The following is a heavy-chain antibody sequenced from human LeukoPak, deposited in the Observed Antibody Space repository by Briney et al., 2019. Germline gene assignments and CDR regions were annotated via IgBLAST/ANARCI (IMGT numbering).Heavy chain of an antibody. D-gene: IGHD2-15*01. CDR2: INHSGGT. CDR1: GGSFSGYY. CDR3: ARGPWPYCSGGSCYLVRYFQH. V-gene: IGHV4-34*01. J-gene: IGHJ1*01. Sequence: ETLSLTCAVYGGSFSGYYWSWIRQPPGKGLEWIGEINHSGGTNYNPSLKSRVTISVDTSKNQFSLKLSSVTAADTAVYYCARGPWPYCSGGSCYLVRYFQHWGQGTLVTVSS.